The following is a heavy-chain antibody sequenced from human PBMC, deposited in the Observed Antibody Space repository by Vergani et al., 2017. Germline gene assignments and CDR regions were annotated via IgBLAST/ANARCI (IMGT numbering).Heavy chain of an antibody. CDR1: GYTFTSYD. J-gene: IGHJ6*02. CDR2: MNPNSGNT. V-gene: IGHV1-8*01. CDR3: ARRIAAAGTRGMDV. Sequence: QVQLVQSGAEVKKPGASVKVSCKASGYTFTSYDINWVRQATGQGLEWMGWMNPNSGNTGYAKKFQGRVTMTRNTSISTAYMELSSLRSEETAVYYCARRIAAAGTRGMDVWGQGTTVTVSS. D-gene: IGHD6-13*01.